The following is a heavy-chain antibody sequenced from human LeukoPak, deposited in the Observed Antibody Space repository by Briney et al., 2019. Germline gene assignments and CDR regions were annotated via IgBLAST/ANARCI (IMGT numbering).Heavy chain of an antibody. V-gene: IGHV1-2*06. CDR3: AREGAIDSGSYYAFDI. Sequence: ASVRVSCKASGYTLTAYYIHWVRQAPAQGLEWMGRINPNSGVTNYAQKFQGRVTMTRDTSISTVYMELGRLRSDDTAVYYCAREGAIDSGSYYAFDIWGQGTMVTVSS. D-gene: IGHD1-26*01. J-gene: IGHJ3*02. CDR1: GYTLTAYY. CDR2: INPNSGVT.